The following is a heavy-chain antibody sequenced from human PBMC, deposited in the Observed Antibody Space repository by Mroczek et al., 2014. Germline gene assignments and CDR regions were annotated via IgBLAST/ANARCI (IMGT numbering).Heavy chain of an antibody. CDR3: AREGHCSSTSCGDAFDI. V-gene: IGHV3-33*01. J-gene: IGHJ3*02. D-gene: IGHD2-2*01. CDR1: GFTFSSYG. CDR2: IWYDGSNK. Sequence: VQLQESGGGVVQPGRSLRLSCAASGFTFSSYGMHWVRQAPGKGLEWVAVIWYDGSNKYYADSVKGRFTISRDNSKNTLYLQMNSLRAEDTAVYYCAREGHCSSTSCGDAFDIWGQGTMVTVSS.